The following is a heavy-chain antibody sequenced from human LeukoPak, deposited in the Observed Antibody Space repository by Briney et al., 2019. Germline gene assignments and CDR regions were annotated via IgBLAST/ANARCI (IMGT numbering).Heavy chain of an antibody. V-gene: IGHV6-1*01. D-gene: IGHD1-26*01. CDR2: TYYRSKWYF. CDR3: ARLVGASWFDS. J-gene: IGHJ5*01. CDR1: GDSVSSTSSA. Sequence: SQTLSLTCAISGDSVSSTSSAWNWIRQSPSGGLEWLGRTYYRSKWYFEYAVSVKSRITINPDTSKNQFSLRLNSVTPEDTAVYYCARLVGASWFDSWGQGTLVTVSS.